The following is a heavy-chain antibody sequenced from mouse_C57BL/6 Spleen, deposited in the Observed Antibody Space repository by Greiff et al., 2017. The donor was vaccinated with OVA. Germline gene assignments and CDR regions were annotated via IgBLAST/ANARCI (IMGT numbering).Heavy chain of an antibody. D-gene: IGHD1-1*02. Sequence: QVQLQQSGAELVRPGTSVKVSCKASGYAFTNYLIEWVKQRPGQGLEWIGVINPGSGGTNYNEKFKGKATLTADKSSSTAYMQLSSLTSEDSAVYFCARKGYGGFAYWGQGTLVTVSA. J-gene: IGHJ3*01. CDR3: ARKGYGGFAY. CDR1: GYAFTNYL. V-gene: IGHV1-54*01. CDR2: INPGSGGT.